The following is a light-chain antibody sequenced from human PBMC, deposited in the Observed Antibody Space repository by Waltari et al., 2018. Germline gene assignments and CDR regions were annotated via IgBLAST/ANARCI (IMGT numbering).Light chain of an antibody. CDR2: HAS. CDR1: QAISSW. Sequence: EIQMTQSPSSVSASVGDRVPITCRASQAISSWLAWYQQNPGNSPNLLIYHASNLQSGVPSRFSGSGSGTDFTLTISSLRPEDSATYYCQQGSAFPPTFGQGTKVEVK. J-gene: IGKJ1*01. CDR3: QQGSAFPPT. V-gene: IGKV1-12*01.